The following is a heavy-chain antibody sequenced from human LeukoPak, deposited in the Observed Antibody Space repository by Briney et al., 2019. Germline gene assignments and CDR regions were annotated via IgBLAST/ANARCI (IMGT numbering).Heavy chain of an antibody. J-gene: IGHJ4*02. D-gene: IGHD1-14*01. Sequence: ASVKVSSEASRYTFTSYYMHWVRQAPGQGLEWMGIINPSGGSTSYAQKFQGRVTMTRDTSTSTVYMELSSLRSEDTAVYYCASDTPGYWGQGTLVTVSS. CDR1: RYTFTSYY. V-gene: IGHV1-46*01. CDR2: INPSGGST. CDR3: ASDTPGY.